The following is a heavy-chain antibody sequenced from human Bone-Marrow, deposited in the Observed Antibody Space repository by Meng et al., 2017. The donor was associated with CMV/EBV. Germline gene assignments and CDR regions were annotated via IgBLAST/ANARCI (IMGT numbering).Heavy chain of an antibody. CDR2: ISNTGDTT. CDR1: GFTFSSYS. V-gene: IGHV3-48*04. D-gene: IGHD6-6*01. CDR3: YCIAARSDAFDI. J-gene: IGHJ3*02. Sequence: GGSLRLSCAASGFTFSSYSMNWVRQAPGKGLEWVSYISNTGDTTYYADSVKGRFTISRDNAKNSLSLQMNSLRAEDTAVYYCYCIAARSDAFDIWGLGTMVTVSS.